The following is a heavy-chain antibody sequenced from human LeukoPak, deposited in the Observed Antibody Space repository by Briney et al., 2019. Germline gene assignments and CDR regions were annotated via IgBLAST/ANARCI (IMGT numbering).Heavy chain of an antibody. J-gene: IGHJ4*02. Sequence: GGSLRLSCAASGFTVSSNYMSWVRQAPGKGLEWVSVIYSGGSTYYADSVKGRFTISRDNSKNTLYLQMNSLRAEDTAVYYCARERGYDSSGYLYYFDYWGQGTLVTVSS. CDR3: ARERGYDSSGYLYYFDY. D-gene: IGHD3-22*01. CDR1: GFTVSSNY. CDR2: IYSGGST. V-gene: IGHV3-66*01.